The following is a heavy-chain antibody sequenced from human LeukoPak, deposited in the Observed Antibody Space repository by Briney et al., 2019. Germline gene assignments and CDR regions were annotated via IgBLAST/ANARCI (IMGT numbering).Heavy chain of an antibody. J-gene: IGHJ4*02. D-gene: IGHD6-13*01. Sequence: SETLSLTCTVSGGSISSSSYFWGWIRQPPGKGLEWIGNIYYSGSTYYHPSIKSRITISVDTSKNQFSLKLSSVTAADTAVYYCARRLAAAFDYWGQGTLVTVSS. CDR2: IYYSGST. CDR1: GGSISSSSYF. CDR3: ARRLAAAFDY. V-gene: IGHV4-39*01.